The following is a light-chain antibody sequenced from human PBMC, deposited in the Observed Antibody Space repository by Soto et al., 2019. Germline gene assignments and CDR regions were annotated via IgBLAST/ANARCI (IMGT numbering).Light chain of an antibody. J-gene: IGKJ2*01. CDR1: QSVSSY. V-gene: IGKV3-11*01. CDR3: QHRGKWPRT. Sequence: EIVLTQSPATLSLSPGERATLSCRASQSVSSYLAWYQQKPGQAPRLLIDGASNRATGIPARFSGSGSGTGFRLTISSLESEDFAVYYCQHRGKWPRTFGQGTTLEIK. CDR2: GAS.